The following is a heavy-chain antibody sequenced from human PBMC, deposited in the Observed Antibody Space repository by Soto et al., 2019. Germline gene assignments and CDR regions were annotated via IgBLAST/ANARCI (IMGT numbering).Heavy chain of an antibody. V-gene: IGHV1-69*06. CDR3: AREGRGKKAGYNGLVSLGY. D-gene: IGHD2-2*02. J-gene: IGHJ4*02. CDR1: GSRFSNYV. Sequence: SVKVSCKVSGSRFSNYVISWVRQAPGHGLEWLGRIIPIFNSTKYAQSFQGRVTITADKSTSTASLELSSLRSDDTAVYYCAREGRGKKAGYNGLVSLGYWGQGTLVTVS. CDR2: IIPIFNST.